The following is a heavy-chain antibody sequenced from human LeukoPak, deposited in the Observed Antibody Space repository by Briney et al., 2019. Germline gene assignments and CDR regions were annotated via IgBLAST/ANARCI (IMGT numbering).Heavy chain of an antibody. D-gene: IGHD3-9*01. J-gene: IGHJ4*02. Sequence: GASVKVSCKASGYTFTCYYMHWVRQAPGQGLEWMGWINPNSGGTNYAQKFQGRVTMTRDTSISTAYMELSRLRSDDTAVYYCAILGLRYFDWLLYPFDYWGQGTLVTVSS. CDR3: AILGLRYFDWLLYPFDY. CDR2: INPNSGGT. CDR1: GYTFTCYY. V-gene: IGHV1-2*02.